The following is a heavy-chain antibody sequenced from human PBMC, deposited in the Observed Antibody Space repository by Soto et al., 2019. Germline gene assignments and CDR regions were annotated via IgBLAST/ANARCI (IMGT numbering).Heavy chain of an antibody. Sequence: EVQLVESGGGLVQPGGALGLSCGGPWFKFSSAWMTWVRQAPGKGLEWVANIKEDGSERYYVDSVEGRFTVSRDNAKNSLYLQMDSLRAEDTAIYYCVRSYDYWGQGTLVTVSS. CDR1: WFKFSSAW. CDR2: IKEDGSER. V-gene: IGHV3-7*05. J-gene: IGHJ4*02. CDR3: VRSYDY.